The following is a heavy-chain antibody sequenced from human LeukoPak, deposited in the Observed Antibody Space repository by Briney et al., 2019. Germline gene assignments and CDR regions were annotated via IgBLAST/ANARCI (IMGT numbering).Heavy chain of an antibody. V-gene: IGHV3-30-3*01. D-gene: IGHD2-2*01. J-gene: IGHJ4*02. Sequence: QPGRSLRLSCAASEFTFSSYAMHWVRQAPGKGLEWVAVISYDGSNKYYADSVKGRFTISRDNSKNTLYLQMNSLRAEDTAVYYCAREWDIVVVPAAMLFSGFDYWGQGTLVTVSS. CDR3: AREWDIVVVPAAMLFSGFDY. CDR1: EFTFSSYA. CDR2: ISYDGSNK.